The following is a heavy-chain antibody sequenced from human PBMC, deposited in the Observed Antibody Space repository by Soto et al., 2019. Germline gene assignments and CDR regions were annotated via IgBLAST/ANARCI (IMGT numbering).Heavy chain of an antibody. CDR1: GYTFTSYG. J-gene: IGHJ3*02. Sequence: QVQLVQPGAEVKKPGASVKVSCKASGYTFTSYGISWVRQAPGQGLEWMGWISAYNGNTNYAQKLQGRVTMTTDTSTSTAYMELRSLRSDDTAVYYCARGLDYYDSSGMEDAFDIWGQGTMVTVSS. D-gene: IGHD3-22*01. V-gene: IGHV1-18*01. CDR3: ARGLDYYDSSGMEDAFDI. CDR2: ISAYNGNT.